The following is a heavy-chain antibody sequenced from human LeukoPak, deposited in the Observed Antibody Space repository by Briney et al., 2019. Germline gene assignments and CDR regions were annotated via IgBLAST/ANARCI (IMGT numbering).Heavy chain of an antibody. CDR1: GFTISSYW. CDR3: AKEFASSGLPPGFDY. V-gene: IGHV3-7*01. J-gene: IGHJ4*02. D-gene: IGHD6-19*01. Sequence: GGSLRLSCGASGFTISSYWMSWVRQAPGKGLEWVANIKQDGSEKYYVDSVKGRFTISRDNAKNSLYLQMNSLRAEDTAVYYCAKEFASSGLPPGFDYWGQGTLVTVSS. CDR2: IKQDGSEK.